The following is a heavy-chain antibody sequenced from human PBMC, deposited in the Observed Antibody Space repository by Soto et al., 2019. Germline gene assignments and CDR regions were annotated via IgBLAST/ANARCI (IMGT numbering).Heavy chain of an antibody. Sequence: QITLKEAGPTLVKPTPTLTLTCTVYGFSLSTTGVGVGWIRQAPGKALDYLAIIFWDDDKYYSPPLKSRITITKDTSENQVVLTLTDVAPVDTGTYYCAYRRLPGATPFDRWRRGTIVTVSS. CDR1: GFSLSTTGVG. J-gene: IGHJ2*01. D-gene: IGHD3-10*01. V-gene: IGHV2-5*02. CDR3: AYRRLPGATPFDR. CDR2: IFWDDDK.